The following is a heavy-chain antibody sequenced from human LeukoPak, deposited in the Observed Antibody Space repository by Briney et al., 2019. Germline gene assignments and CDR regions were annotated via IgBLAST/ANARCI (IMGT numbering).Heavy chain of an antibody. J-gene: IGHJ6*03. Sequence: PSETLSLTCAVYGGSFSGYYWSWIRQPPGKGLEWIGEINHSGSTNYNPSLKSRVTISVDTSKNQFSLKLSSVTAADTAVYYCARQPLRDSSGYYYSRYYYYYYMDVWGKGTTVTISS. CDR3: ARQPLRDSSGYYYSRYYYYYYMDV. D-gene: IGHD3-22*01. V-gene: IGHV4-34*01. CDR1: GGSFSGYY. CDR2: INHSGST.